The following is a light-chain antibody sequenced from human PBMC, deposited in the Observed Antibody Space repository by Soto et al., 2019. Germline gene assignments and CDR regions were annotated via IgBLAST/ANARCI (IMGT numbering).Light chain of an antibody. V-gene: IGKV3-11*01. CDR3: QLLSNWPPLT. CDR1: QNVSRF. CDR2: DAS. Sequence: EIVLTQSPATLSLSPGERATLSCRASQNVSRFLAWYQRRPGQAPRLLIYDASNRASDIPARFSGSGSGTDFTLTISSLEPEDSGVYYCQLLSNWPPLTFGGGTKVEIK. J-gene: IGKJ4*01.